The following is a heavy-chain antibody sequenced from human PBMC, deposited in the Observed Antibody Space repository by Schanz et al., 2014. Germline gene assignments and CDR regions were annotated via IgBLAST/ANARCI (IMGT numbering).Heavy chain of an antibody. J-gene: IGHJ5*02. CDR2: ITGASDHI. D-gene: IGHD1-1*01. V-gene: IGHV3-21*01. Sequence: EVQLAESGGGLVQPGGSLRLSCAASGFIFGSSVMAWVRQAPGKGLEWVSGITGASDHIDYAESVKGRFTISRDNAKNSLFLQMNSLRPEDTAVYYCARGRVLESWGQGTLVTVSS. CDR3: ARGRVLES. CDR1: GFIFGSSV.